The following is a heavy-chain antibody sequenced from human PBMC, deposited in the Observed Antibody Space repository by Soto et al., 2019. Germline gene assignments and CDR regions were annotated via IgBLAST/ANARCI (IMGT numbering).Heavy chain of an antibody. CDR1: GGTFSSYA. Sequence: SVKVSCKASGGTFSSYAISWVRQAPGQGLEWMGGIIPIFGTANYAQKFQGRVTITADESTSTAYMELRGLRSEDTAVYYCASPSQYYYYCMDVWGRATTVTVSS. J-gene: IGHJ6*02. CDR2: IIPIFGTA. CDR3: ASPSQYYYYCMDV. V-gene: IGHV1-69*13.